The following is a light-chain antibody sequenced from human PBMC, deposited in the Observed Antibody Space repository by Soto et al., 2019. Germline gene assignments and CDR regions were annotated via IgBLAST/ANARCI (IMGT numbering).Light chain of an antibody. V-gene: IGKV3-20*01. CDR2: YAS. CDR3: QQYDRSPRT. J-gene: IGKJ1*01. CDR1: QIVGGNS. Sequence: EIVLTQSPVTLYWSAGERATLSCRASQIVGGNSLTWYQQKPGQAPRVLFYYASNRATGIPDRFSASGSGTDFTLTISRLEPEDVAVYYCQQYDRSPRTFGQGTKVEIK.